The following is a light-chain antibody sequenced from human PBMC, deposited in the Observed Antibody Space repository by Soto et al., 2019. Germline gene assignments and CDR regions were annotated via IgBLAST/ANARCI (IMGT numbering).Light chain of an antibody. CDR2: NAS. V-gene: IGKV3-20*01. CDR3: QQYGSSPRT. CDR1: QSVSSNF. Sequence: EIVLTQSPGTLSLSPGERATLSCRASQSVSSNFLAWYQQKPGQAPRHLIYNASNRATGIPDRFSGSGSGTDFTLTISRLEPEDFAVYYCQQYGSSPRTFGQGTKVDIK. J-gene: IGKJ1*01.